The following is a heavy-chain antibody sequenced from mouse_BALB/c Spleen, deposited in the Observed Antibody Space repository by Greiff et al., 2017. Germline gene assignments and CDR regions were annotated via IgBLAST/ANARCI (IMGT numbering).Heavy chain of an antibody. D-gene: IGHD4-1*01. CDR3: ASWRTGYYAMDY. CDR1: GYTFTDYN. J-gene: IGHJ4*01. CDR2: INPNNGGT. V-gene: IGHV1-18*01. Sequence: VQLQQSGPELVKPGASVKIPCKASGYTFTDYNMDWVKQSHGKSLEWIGDINPNNGGTIYNQKFKGKATLTVDKSSSTAYMELLSLTSEDTAVYYCASWRTGYYAMDYWGQGTSVTVSS.